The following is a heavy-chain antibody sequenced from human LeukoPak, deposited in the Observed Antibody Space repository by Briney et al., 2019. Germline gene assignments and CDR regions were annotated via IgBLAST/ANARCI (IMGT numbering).Heavy chain of an antibody. CDR1: GGTFSSYA. CDR3: AKDGGKGEYYFDY. J-gene: IGHJ4*02. Sequence: GASVKVSCKASGGTFSSYAISWVRQAPGQGLEWMGGIIPIFGTANYAQKFQGRVTITADESTSTAYMELNSLRAEDTAVYYCAKDGGKGEYYFDYWGQGTLVTVSS. D-gene: IGHD4-23*01. CDR2: IIPIFGTA. V-gene: IGHV1-69*13.